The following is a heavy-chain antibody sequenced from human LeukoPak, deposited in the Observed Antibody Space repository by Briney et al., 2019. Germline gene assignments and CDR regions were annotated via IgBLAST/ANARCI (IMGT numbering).Heavy chain of an antibody. CDR1: GGSISSYY. D-gene: IGHD4-17*01. CDR2: IYYSGST. Sequence: PSETLSLTCTVSGGSISSYYWSWIRQPPGKGLEWIGYIYYSGSTNYNPSLKSRVTIPVDTSKNQFSRKLSSVTATHTAVYYCARQDYGDYSWYAFDIWGQGTMVTVSS. CDR3: ARQDYGDYSWYAFDI. V-gene: IGHV4-59*08. J-gene: IGHJ3*02.